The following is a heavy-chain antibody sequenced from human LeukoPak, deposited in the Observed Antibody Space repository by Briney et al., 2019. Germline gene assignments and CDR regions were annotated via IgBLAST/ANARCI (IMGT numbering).Heavy chain of an antibody. CDR1: GASISTYY. CDR3: ARENPPGYYDSSSEGP. J-gene: IGHJ5*02. Sequence: PSETLSLTCTVSGASISTYYWSWIRQPAGKGLEWIGRMYTSGSTNYNPSLKSRVTMSVDTSKNQFSLKLSSVTAADTAVYYCARENPPGYYDSSSEGPWGQGTLVTVSS. D-gene: IGHD3-22*01. V-gene: IGHV4-4*07. CDR2: MYTSGST.